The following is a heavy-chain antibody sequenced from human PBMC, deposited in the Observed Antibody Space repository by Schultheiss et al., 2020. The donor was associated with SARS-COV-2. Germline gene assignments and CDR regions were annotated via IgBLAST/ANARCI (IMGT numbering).Heavy chain of an antibody. V-gene: IGHV1-46*01. CDR2: INPSGGST. Sequence: ASVKVSCKASGYTFTSYYMHWVRQAPGQGLEWMGIINPSGGSTSYAQKFQGRVTMTRDTSTSTVYMELSSLRSEDTAVYYCASAPGDTMYYYGMDVWGQGTTVTVSS. J-gene: IGHJ6*02. CDR1: GYTFTSYY. D-gene: IGHD5-18*01. CDR3: ASAPGDTMYYYGMDV.